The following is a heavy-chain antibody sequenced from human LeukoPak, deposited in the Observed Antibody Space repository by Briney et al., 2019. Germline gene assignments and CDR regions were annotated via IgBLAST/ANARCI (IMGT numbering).Heavy chain of an antibody. CDR1: GFTVSSNS. CDR2: IYSDNT. Sequence: PGGSLRLSCTVSGFTVSSNSMSWVRQAPGKGLGWVSFIYSDNTHYSDSVKGRFTISRDNSKNTLYLQMNSLRAEDTAVYYCARRAGAYSHPYDYWGQGTLVIVSS. D-gene: IGHD4/OR15-4a*01. CDR3: ARRAGAYSHPYDY. V-gene: IGHV3-53*01. J-gene: IGHJ4*02.